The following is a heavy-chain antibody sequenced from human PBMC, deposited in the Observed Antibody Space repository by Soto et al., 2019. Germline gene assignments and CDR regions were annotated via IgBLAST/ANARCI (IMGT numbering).Heavy chain of an antibody. J-gene: IGHJ6*02. CDR2: IYHSGST. Sequence: SETLSLTCAVSGGSISSSNWWSWVRQPPGKGLEWIGEIYHSGSTNYNPSLKSRVTISVDKSKNQFSLKLSSVTAADTAVYYCARAQEGNCSSTSCHGLDGMDVWGQGTTVTVSS. V-gene: IGHV4-4*02. CDR1: GGSISSSNW. CDR3: ARAQEGNCSSTSCHGLDGMDV. D-gene: IGHD2-2*01.